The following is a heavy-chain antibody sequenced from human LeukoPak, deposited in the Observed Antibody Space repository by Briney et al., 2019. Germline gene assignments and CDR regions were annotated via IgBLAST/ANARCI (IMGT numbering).Heavy chain of an antibody. J-gene: IGHJ4*02. CDR3: AKHEGWGGDDSYYFEY. CDR1: GFTFSNYW. Sequence: GGSLRLSCAASGFTFSNYWMHWVRQAPGKGLVWVSGINSDGSSTSYADSVKGRFTISRDIPKNTLYLQMNSLRVEDTAVYYCAKHEGWGGDDSYYFEYWGQGTLATVSS. CDR2: INSDGSST. D-gene: IGHD3-16*01. V-gene: IGHV3-74*01.